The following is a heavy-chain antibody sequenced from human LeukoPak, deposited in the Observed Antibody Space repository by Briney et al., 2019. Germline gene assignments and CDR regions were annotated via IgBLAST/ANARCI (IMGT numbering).Heavy chain of an antibody. V-gene: IGHV3-7*01. CDR1: GFTFSTYW. J-gene: IGHJ4*02. Sequence: GGSLRLSCAASGFTFSTYWMTWVRQAPGKGLEWVANINQDGSKINYVDSVKGRFTISRDNAKNSLYLQMNSLRAEDTAVYYCARDTTYSSGGNYSDRFDNWGQGTLVTVSS. D-gene: IGHD2-15*01. CDR2: INQDGSKI. CDR3: ARDTTYSSGGNYSDRFDN.